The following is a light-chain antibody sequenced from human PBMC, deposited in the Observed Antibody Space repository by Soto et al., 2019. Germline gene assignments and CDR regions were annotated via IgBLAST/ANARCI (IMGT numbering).Light chain of an antibody. CDR1: QSISSY. Sequence: DIQMPQSPSSLSSSVLERLTITCRPSQSISSYLNWYQQKPGKAPKLLIYAASSLQSGVPSRFSGSGSGTDFTLTISSLQPEDFATYYCQQSYSTHYTFGQGTRLEIK. CDR2: AAS. V-gene: IGKV1-39*01. CDR3: QQSYSTHYT. J-gene: IGKJ5*01.